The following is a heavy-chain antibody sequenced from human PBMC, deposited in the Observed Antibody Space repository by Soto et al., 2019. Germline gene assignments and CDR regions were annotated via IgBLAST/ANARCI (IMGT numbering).Heavy chain of an antibody. CDR1: GGSMSEFY. Sequence: TSETLSLTCSVSGGSMSEFYWSWIRKTAGKGLEWMGRVYATGTSDYNPSLRSRIAMSVDISKKTFSLRLRSVTAADTGVYYCVRDGSKTLRDCFDPWGQGILVTVSS. J-gene: IGHJ5*02. D-gene: IGHD4-17*01. CDR2: VYATGTS. CDR3: VRDGSKTLRDCFDP. V-gene: IGHV4-4*07.